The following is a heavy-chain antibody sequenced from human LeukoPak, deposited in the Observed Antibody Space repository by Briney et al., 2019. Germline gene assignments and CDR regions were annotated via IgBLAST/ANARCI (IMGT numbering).Heavy chain of an antibody. CDR1: GFTFRSYA. V-gene: IGHV3-23*01. CDR3: AKTVEQTRGVAVAGPGDY. D-gene: IGHD6-19*01. Sequence: GGSLRLSCAASGFTFRSYAMSWVRQAPGKGLEWVSAISGSGFTTYFADSVKGRFTISRDNSKSTLFLQMNSLRAEDTAVYYCAKTVEQTRGVAVAGPGDYWGQGTLVTVSS. J-gene: IGHJ4*02. CDR2: ISGSGFTT.